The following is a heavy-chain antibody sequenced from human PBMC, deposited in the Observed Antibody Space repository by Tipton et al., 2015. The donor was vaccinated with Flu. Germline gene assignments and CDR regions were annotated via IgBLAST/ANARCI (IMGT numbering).Heavy chain of an antibody. CDR2: TYYRSRWYN. J-gene: IGHJ3*02. CDR3: TRGSGPMSLDPFDI. Sequence: GLVKPSQTLSLTCAISGDSVSSNSAAWNWIRQSPLRGLEWLGRTYYRSRWYNDYEVSVKSRMTITSDTSKNQFSLQLNSVTPEDTAVYFCTRGSGPMSLDPFDIWGQGTMVTVSS. CDR1: GDSVSSNSAA. D-gene: IGHD3-10*01. V-gene: IGHV6-1*01.